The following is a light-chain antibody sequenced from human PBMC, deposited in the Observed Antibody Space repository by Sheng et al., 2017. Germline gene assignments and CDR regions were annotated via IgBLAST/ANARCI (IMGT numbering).Light chain of an antibody. CDR2: AAS. J-gene: IGKJ1*01. CDR1: QNINTY. CDR3: QQSYANPRT. Sequence: DIQMTQSPSSLSASIGDRVTITCRASQNINTYLNWYQQKPGKAPNLLIYAASRLHSGVPSRFSGGGSGTYFTLTISSLQPEDFATYYCQQSYANPRTFGLGTTVDFK. V-gene: IGKV1-39*01.